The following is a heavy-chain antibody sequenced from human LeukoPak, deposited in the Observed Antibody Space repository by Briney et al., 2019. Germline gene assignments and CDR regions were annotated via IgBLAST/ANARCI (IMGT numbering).Heavy chain of an antibody. CDR3: ARGGSGTGDY. J-gene: IGHJ4*02. CDR2: IYYSGST. D-gene: IGHD1-1*01. Sequence: SETLSLTCTVSGGSISSHYWSWIRRPPGKGLEWIGYIYYSGSTNYNPSLKSRVTISVDTSKNQFSLKLSSVTAADTAVYYCARGGSGTGDYWGQGTLVTVSS. CDR1: GGSISSHY. V-gene: IGHV4-59*11.